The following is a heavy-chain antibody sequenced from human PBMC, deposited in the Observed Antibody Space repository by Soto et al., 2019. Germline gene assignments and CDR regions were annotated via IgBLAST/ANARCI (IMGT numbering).Heavy chain of an antibody. V-gene: IGHV3-53*01. CDR2: IYSGGST. CDR3: ARGGGDGSGSMFGY. CDR1: GFTVSSNY. D-gene: IGHD3-10*01. Sequence: EVQLVESGGGLIQPGGSLRLSCAASGFTVSSNYMSWVRQAPGKGLEWVSVIYSGGSTYYADSVKGRFTISRDNSKNTLDLQMNSLRAEDTAVYYCARGGGDGSGSMFGYWGQGTLVTVSS. J-gene: IGHJ4*02.